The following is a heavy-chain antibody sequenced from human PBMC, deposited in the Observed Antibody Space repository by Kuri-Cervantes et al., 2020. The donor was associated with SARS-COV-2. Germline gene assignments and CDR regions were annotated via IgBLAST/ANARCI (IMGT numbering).Heavy chain of an antibody. D-gene: IGHD2-2*01. CDR1: GFTFSSYS. V-gene: IGHV3-21*01. Sequence: GESLKISCAASGFTFSSYSMNWVRQAPGKGLEWVSSISSSSSYIYYADSVKGRFTISRDNAKNSLYLQMNSLRAEDTAVYYCARGVRVGSSASCCNFDDWGQGTLVTVSS. J-gene: IGHJ4*02. CDR2: ISSSSSYI. CDR3: ARGVRVGSSASCCNFDD.